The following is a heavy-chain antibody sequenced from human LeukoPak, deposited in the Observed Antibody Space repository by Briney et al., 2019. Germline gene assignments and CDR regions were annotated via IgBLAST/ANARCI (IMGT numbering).Heavy chain of an antibody. Sequence: WGALRLSCVASGFTFTNYGMNWVRQTPGKGLEWVSGFSGGSTYYTDSVKGRFTISRDNSKNTLYLQMNSLRAEDTAVYYCAGVPWNDPWGQGTLVTVSS. V-gene: IGHV3-23*01. CDR3: AGVPWNDP. CDR2: FSGGST. CDR1: GFTFTNYG. D-gene: IGHD1-1*01. J-gene: IGHJ5*02.